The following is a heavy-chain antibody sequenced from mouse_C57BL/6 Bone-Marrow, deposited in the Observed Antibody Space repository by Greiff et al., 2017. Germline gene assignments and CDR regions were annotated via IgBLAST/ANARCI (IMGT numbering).Heavy chain of an antibody. V-gene: IGHV1-76*01. D-gene: IGHD2-3*01. J-gene: IGHJ3*01. CDR1: GYTFTDYY. Sequence: QVQLKQSGAELVRPGASVKLSCKASGYTFTDYYINWVKQRPGQGLEWIARIYPGSGNTYYNEKFKGKATLTAEKSSSTAYMQLSSLTSEDSAVYFCAREGSMDGYSFAYWGQGTLVTVSA. CDR3: AREGSMDGYSFAY. CDR2: IYPGSGNT.